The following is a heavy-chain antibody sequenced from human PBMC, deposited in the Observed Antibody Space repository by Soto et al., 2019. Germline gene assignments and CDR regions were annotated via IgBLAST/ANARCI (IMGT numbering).Heavy chain of an antibody. CDR3: AWMPYTSDHRFDP. CDR2: ILQSGVT. D-gene: IGHD6-19*01. CDR1: GDSYSISTYS. Sequence: PSETLSLPCAVSGDSYSISTYSWSWIRQPPGKALEGVGFILQSGVTSYNPSLKSRVTISLDRSSSQSSLKLSSVTAADTAVYYCAWMPYTSDHRFDPWGPGTLVTVSS. V-gene: IGHV4-30-2*01. J-gene: IGHJ5*02.